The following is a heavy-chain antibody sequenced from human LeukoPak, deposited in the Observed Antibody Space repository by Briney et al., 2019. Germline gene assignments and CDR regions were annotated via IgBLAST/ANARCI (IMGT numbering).Heavy chain of an antibody. V-gene: IGHV3-74*01. J-gene: IGHJ3*01. D-gene: IGHD2/OR15-2a*01. CDR3: AADGEYAFLV. CDR1: GLTFQNTW. CDR2: IINDAIAT. Sequence: PGGSLRLSCAASGLTFQNTWMHWIRQAPGEGLVWVSRIINDAIATTYADSVKGRFTISRGNAKKTLYLQMNSLRADDTAVYYCAADGEYAFLVWGQGTMVTVSS.